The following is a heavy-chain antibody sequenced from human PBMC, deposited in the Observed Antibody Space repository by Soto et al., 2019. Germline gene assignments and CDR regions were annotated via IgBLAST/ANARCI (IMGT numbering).Heavy chain of an antibody. V-gene: IGHV3-48*02. CDR1: GFTLSSYS. CDR3: VMLWFGELPSDY. CDR2: ISSSSDTI. Sequence: GGSPRLSCAASGFTLSSYSMNWVRQAPGKGLEWVSYISSSSDTIYYADSVKGRFTISRDNAKNSLYLQMHSLRDEDTAVYYCVMLWFGELPSDYWGQGTLVTVSS. J-gene: IGHJ4*02. D-gene: IGHD3-10*01.